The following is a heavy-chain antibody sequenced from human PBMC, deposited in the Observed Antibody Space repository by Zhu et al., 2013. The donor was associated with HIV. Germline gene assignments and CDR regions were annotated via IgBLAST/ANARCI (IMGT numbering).Heavy chain of an antibody. CDR3: ARGGLAATDMDV. D-gene: IGHD6-25*01. J-gene: IGHJ6*03. V-gene: IGHV1-8*03. Sequence: QVQLVQSGAEVKKPGASVKVSCTASGYTFTTYDIHWVRQATGQGLEWMGWTTPNSDNTGYAQKFQGRVTITWNTFISTAYMELSSLRSEDTAVYYCARGGLAATDMDVWGTGTTVTVSS. CDR2: TTPNSDNT. CDR1: GYTFTTYD.